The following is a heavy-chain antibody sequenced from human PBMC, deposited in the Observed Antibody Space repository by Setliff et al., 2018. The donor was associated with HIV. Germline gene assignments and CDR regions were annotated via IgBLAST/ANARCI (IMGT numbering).Heavy chain of an antibody. CDR3: ARGDGYRANDAYYDTGMDV. CDR1: NGSISSGTFY. V-gene: IGHV4-61*02. D-gene: IGHD5-12*01. CDR2: INTSGST. Sequence: PSETLSLTCTVSNGSISSGTFYWKWIRQHAGKGLEWIGRINTSGSTNYNPSLKSRATISVDKSKNQFFLKLTSVTAADTAVYYCARGDGYRANDAYYDTGMDVWGQGITVTVSS. J-gene: IGHJ6*02.